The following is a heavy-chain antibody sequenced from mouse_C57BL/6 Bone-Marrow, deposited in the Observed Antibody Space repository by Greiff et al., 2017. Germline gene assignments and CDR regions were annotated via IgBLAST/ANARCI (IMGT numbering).Heavy chain of an antibody. Sequence: VQLKQSGAELVRPGASVKLSCTASGFNIKDDYMHWVKQRPEQGLEWIGWIDPENGDTEYASKFQGKATITADTSSNTAYLQLSSLTSEDTAVYYCTDYYGSPWYFDVWGTGTTVTVSS. D-gene: IGHD1-1*01. CDR2: IDPENGDT. V-gene: IGHV14-4*01. CDR1: GFNIKDDY. J-gene: IGHJ1*03. CDR3: TDYYGSPWYFDV.